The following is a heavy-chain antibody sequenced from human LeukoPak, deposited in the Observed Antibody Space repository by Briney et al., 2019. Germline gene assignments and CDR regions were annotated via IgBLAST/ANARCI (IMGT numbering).Heavy chain of an antibody. CDR3: ARAPSEIGGYYPEYFQH. CDR1: GVTFSSYL. Sequence: GGSLRLSCAASGVTFSSYLMHWVRQAPGKGLVWVSRIKSDGSTNYTESVKGRFTISIDNAKNTVSLQVNSLRTEDTAVYYCARAPSEIGGYYPEYFQHWGQGTLVTVSS. V-gene: IGHV3-74*01. J-gene: IGHJ1*01. CDR2: IKSDGST. D-gene: IGHD3-22*01.